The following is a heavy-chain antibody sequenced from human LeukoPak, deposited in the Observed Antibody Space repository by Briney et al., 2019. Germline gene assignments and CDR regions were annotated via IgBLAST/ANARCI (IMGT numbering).Heavy chain of an antibody. CDR1: GGTFSSYA. CDR3: ARALIVATNEIDY. J-gene: IGHJ4*02. V-gene: IGHV1-69*13. Sequence: ASVKVSCKASGGTFSSYAINWVRQAPGQALEWMGRIIPMFGTGDYAEKFQGRVTITADESTSTAYMELSSLRSEDTAVYYCARALIVATNEIDYWGQGTLVTVSS. D-gene: IGHD5-12*01. CDR2: IIPMFGTG.